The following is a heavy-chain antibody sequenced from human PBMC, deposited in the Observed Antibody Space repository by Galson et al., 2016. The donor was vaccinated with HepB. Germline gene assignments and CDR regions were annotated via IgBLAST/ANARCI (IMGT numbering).Heavy chain of an antibody. V-gene: IGHV3-30-3*01. J-gene: IGHJ5*02. CDR2: ISYDGSNK. Sequence: SLRLSCAASGFTFSSYAIHWVRQAPGKGLEWVGLISYDGSNKYYADSVKGRFTISRDNSKNTLYLQMNSLRVEDTAVYYCAKEEGCILRFLEWLSRLDPWGQGTLVTVSS. D-gene: IGHD3-3*01. CDR1: GFTFSSYA. CDR3: AKEEGCILRFLEWLSRLDP.